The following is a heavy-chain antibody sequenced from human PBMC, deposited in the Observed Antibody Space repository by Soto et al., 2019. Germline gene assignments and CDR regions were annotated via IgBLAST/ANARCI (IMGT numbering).Heavy chain of an antibody. V-gene: IGHV1-3*05. Sequence: QVQLVQSGAEEKKPGASVTVSCKASGSTFTYYTVHWVRQAPGQRLEWMGWINAGDGNTKYSPNFQGRVTITKDTSASTVYMELSSLRSEDTAVYFCTRDYYDSSGYYPKFDYWGQGTLVTVSS. D-gene: IGHD3-22*01. CDR2: INAGDGNT. CDR1: GSTFTYYT. CDR3: TRDYYDSSGYYPKFDY. J-gene: IGHJ4*02.